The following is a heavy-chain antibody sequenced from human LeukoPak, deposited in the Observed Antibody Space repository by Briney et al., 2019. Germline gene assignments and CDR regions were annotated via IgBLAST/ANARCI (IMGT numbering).Heavy chain of an antibody. D-gene: IGHD3-22*01. CDR3: ARRSYDSSGYFDY. CDR1: GGSISSYY. Sequence: SETLSLTCTVSGGSISSYYWSWIRQPPGKGLEWLGYIYYSGSTNYNPSLKSRVTISVDTSKNQFSLKLSSVTAADTAVYYCARRSYDSSGYFDYWGQGTLVTVSS. V-gene: IGHV4-59*08. CDR2: IYYSGST. J-gene: IGHJ4*02.